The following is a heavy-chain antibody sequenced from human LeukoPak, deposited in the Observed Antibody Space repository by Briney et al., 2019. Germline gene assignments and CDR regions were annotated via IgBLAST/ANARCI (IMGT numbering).Heavy chain of an antibody. D-gene: IGHD6-6*01. CDR2: ISAYNGNT. CDR1: GGTFSSYT. V-gene: IGHV1-18*01. CDR3: ARVYQCSSSRHFDY. J-gene: IGHJ4*02. Sequence: ASVKVSCKASGGTFSSYTISWVRQAPGQGLEWMGWISAYNGNTNYAQKLQGRVTMTTDTSTSTAYMELRSLRSDDTAVYYCARVYQCSSSRHFDYWGQGTLVTVSS.